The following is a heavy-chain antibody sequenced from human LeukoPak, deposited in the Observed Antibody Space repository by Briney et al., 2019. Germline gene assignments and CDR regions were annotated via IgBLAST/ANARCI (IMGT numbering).Heavy chain of an antibody. Sequence: PGGSLRLSCAASGFTFSSYRMSWIRQAPGKGLEWVANIKQDGSEKYYVDSVKGRFTISRDNAENSVYLQMNSLRDEDTAVYSCARAQTLFWEFDGFDIWGRGTKVTVSS. J-gene: IGHJ3*02. CDR3: ARAQTLFWEFDGFDI. D-gene: IGHD3-3*01. V-gene: IGHV3-7*02. CDR2: IKQDGSEK. CDR1: GFTFSSYR.